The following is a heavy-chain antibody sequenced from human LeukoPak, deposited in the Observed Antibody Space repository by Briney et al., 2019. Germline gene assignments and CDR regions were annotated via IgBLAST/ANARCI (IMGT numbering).Heavy chain of an antibody. CDR1: GGSFSGYY. V-gene: IGHV4-34*01. Sequence: SETLSLTCAVYGGSFSGYYWSWIRQPPGKGLEWIGEINHSGSTNYNLSLKSRVTISVDTSKNQFSLKLSSVTAADTAVYYCARGPWIQLWFRGYYFDYWGQGTLVTVSS. D-gene: IGHD5-18*01. CDR2: INHSGST. CDR3: ARGPWIQLWFRGYYFDY. J-gene: IGHJ4*02.